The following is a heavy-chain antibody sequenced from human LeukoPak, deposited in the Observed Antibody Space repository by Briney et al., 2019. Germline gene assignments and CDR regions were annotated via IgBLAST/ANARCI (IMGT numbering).Heavy chain of an antibody. CDR2: IYYSGST. CDR3: AKESIVVPAMVAAFDI. D-gene: IGHD2-2*01. Sequence: SETLSLACTVSGGSIRNYHWSWIRRPPGKGLEWIGYIYYSGSTNYNPSLKSRVTISVDTSKNQFSLRLSSVTAADTAVYYCAKESIVVPAMVAAFDIWGQGTMVTVSS. CDR1: GGSIRNYH. J-gene: IGHJ3*02. V-gene: IGHV4-59*01.